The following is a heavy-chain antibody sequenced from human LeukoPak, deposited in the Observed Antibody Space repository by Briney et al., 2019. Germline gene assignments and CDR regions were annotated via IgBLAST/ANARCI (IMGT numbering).Heavy chain of an antibody. CDR1: GGTFSSYT. Sequence: SVKVSCKASGGTFSSYTTSWVRQAPGQGLEWMGRIIPILGIANYAQKFQGRVTITADKSTSTAYMELSSLRSEDTAVYYCASSEQLGPIKNYYYGMDVWGQGTTVTVSS. J-gene: IGHJ6*02. CDR2: IIPILGIA. CDR3: ASSEQLGPIKNYYYGMDV. V-gene: IGHV1-69*02. D-gene: IGHD6-6*01.